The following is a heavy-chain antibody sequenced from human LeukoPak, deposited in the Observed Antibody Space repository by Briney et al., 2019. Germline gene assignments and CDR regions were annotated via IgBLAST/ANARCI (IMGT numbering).Heavy chain of an antibody. J-gene: IGHJ5*02. V-gene: IGHV4-59*12. CDR3: ARGRRTAQTKNNWFDP. CDR2: IYYSGST. D-gene: IGHD2-8*01. Sequence: SETLSLTCTVSGGSLSSYYWSWIRQPPGKGLEWIGYIYYSGSTNYNPSLKSRVTISVDTSKNQFSLKLSSVTAADTAVYYCARGRRTAQTKNNWFDPWGQGTLVTVSS. CDR1: GGSLSSYY.